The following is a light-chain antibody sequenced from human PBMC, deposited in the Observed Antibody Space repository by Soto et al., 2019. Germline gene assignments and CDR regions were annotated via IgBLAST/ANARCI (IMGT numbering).Light chain of an antibody. Sequence: EVVLTQSRGTLALSPGDRATLSWRASQSVTGKFLACYQQKPGQDPRLLLSDASNRATGIPVRFSGSGSGTDFTLTISSLEAEDSAVYYCQQRSNWPSITFGQGTRLEI. CDR2: DAS. V-gene: IGKV3-11*01. CDR3: QQRSNWPSIT. J-gene: IGKJ5*01. CDR1: QSVTGKF.